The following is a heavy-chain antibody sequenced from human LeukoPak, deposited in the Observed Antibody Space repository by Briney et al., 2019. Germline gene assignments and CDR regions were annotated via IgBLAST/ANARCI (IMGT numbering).Heavy chain of an antibody. D-gene: IGHD3-10*01. J-gene: IGHJ1*01. CDR3: ARDEGVARGYFQH. CDR1: GFTFSSYS. V-gene: IGHV3-21*01. Sequence: KTGGSLRLSCAASGFTFSSYSMNWVRQAPGKGLEWVSSISSSSSYIYYADSVKGRFTISRDNAKNSLYLQMNSLRAEDTAVYYCARDEGVARGYFQHWGQGTLVTVSS. CDR2: ISSSSSYI.